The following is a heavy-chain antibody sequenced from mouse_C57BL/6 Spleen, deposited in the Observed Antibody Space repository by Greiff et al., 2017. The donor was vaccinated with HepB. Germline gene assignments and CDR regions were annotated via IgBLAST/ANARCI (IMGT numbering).Heavy chain of an antibody. V-gene: IGHV1-55*01. Sequence: QVQLQQPGAELVKPGASVKMSCKASGYTFTSYWITWVKQRPGQGLEWIGDIYPGSGSTNYNEKFKSKATLTVDTSSSTAYMQLSSLTSEDSAVYYCARSRGYSYGRNAMDYWGQGTSVTVSS. CDR1: GYTFTSYW. CDR2: IYPGSGST. J-gene: IGHJ4*01. D-gene: IGHD1-1*01. CDR3: ARSRGYSYGRNAMDY.